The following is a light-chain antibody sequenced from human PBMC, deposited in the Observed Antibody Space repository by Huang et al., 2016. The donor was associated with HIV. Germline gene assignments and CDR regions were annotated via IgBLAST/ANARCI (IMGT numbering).Light chain of an antibody. CDR3: QQRSAWPLT. CDR1: QSARSY. J-gene: IGKJ4*01. CDR2: DDS. Sequence: EIVLTQSPATLSLSPGERATLSCRASQSARSYLAWYQQKPGQAPRLLIYDDSNRATGIPARFSGSGSGTDFPLTISDLQSEDFAVYYCQQRSAWPLTFGGGTKVEI. V-gene: IGKV3-11*01.